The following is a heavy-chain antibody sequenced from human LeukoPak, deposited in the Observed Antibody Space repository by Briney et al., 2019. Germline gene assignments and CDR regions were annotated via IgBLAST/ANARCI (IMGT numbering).Heavy chain of an antibody. D-gene: IGHD4-23*01. CDR3: ARVLDYGGNWYYYGMDV. CDR1: GGTFSSYA. V-gene: IGHV1-69*01. Sequence: SVKVSCKASGGTFSSYAISWVRQAPGQGLEWMGGIIPIFGTANYAQKFQGRVTITADESTSTAYMELSSLRSEDTAVYYCARVLDYGGNWYYYGMDVWGQGTTVTVSS. J-gene: IGHJ6*02. CDR2: IIPIFGTA.